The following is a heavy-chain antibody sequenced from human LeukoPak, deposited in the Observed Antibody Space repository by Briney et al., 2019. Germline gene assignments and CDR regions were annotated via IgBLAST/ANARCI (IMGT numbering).Heavy chain of an antibody. CDR3: ARGERTGLPNEYFQH. CDR2: ISSSSSYI. CDR1: GFTFSSYS. D-gene: IGHD7-27*01. Sequence: GGSLRLSCAASGFTFSSYSMNWVRQAPGGGLEWVSSISSSSSYIYYADSVKGRFTISRDNAKNSLYLQMNSLRAEDTAVYYCARGERTGLPNEYFQHWGQGTLVTVSS. J-gene: IGHJ1*01. V-gene: IGHV3-21*01.